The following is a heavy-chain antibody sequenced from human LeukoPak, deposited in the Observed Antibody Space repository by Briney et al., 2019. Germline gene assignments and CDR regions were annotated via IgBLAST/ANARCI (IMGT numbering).Heavy chain of an antibody. CDR3: ARELSPVVKYYFEY. CDR1: GFTFSSYG. D-gene: IGHD3-22*01. CDR2: IWYDGSNK. J-gene: IGHJ4*02. V-gene: IGHV3-33*01. Sequence: PGRSLRLSCAASGFTFSSYGIHWVHQAPGKGLEWVAVIWYDGSNKYYADSVKGRFTISRDNSKNTLYLQMNSLRAEDTALYYCARELSPVVKYYFEYWGQGTLVTVSP.